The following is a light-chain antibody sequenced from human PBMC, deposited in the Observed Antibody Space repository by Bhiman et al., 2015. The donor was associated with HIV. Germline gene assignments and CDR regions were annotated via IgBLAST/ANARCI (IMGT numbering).Light chain of an antibody. V-gene: IGLV3-1*01. CDR1: KLGDRY. CDR2: EIT. Sequence: SYELTQPPSVAVSPGQTASITCSGDKLGDRYAYWYQKKPGQSLCWSSIEITRGPQGSLSDSLAPTLGTQPRLTISGTQAMDEADYYCQAWDSNTVIFGGGTKLTVL. J-gene: IGLJ2*01. CDR3: QAWDSNTVI.